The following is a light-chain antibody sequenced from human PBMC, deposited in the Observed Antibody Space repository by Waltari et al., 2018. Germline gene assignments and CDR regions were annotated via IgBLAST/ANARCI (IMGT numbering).Light chain of an antibody. J-gene: IGKJ1*01. CDR2: AAS. Sequence: EIVLTPSPGTLSLSPGDSATLPCRTSQSVGRPLAWYQLKPGQAPRLLIYAASTRATGIPDRFSGSGSGTDFSLTISRLEPEDFAVYFCQHYVRLPATFGQGTRVEIK. CDR1: QSVGRP. CDR3: QHYVRLPAT. V-gene: IGKV3-20*01.